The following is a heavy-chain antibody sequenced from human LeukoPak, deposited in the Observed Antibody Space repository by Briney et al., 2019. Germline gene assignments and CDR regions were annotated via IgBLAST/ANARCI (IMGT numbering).Heavy chain of an antibody. D-gene: IGHD3-22*01. CDR2: IYHSGSA. CDR1: GGSISSNNW. Sequence: TSGTLSLTCAVSGGSISSNNWWSWVRQPPGKGLEWIGEIYHSGSANYNPSLKSRVTISVDTSKNQFSLKLSSVTAADTAVYYCARAKYYYDSSGYLDYWGQGTLVTVSS. V-gene: IGHV4-4*02. J-gene: IGHJ4*02. CDR3: ARAKYYYDSSGYLDY.